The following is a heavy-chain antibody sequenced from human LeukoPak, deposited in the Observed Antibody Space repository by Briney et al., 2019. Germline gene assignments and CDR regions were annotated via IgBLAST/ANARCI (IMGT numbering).Heavy chain of an antibody. CDR3: AKCNSDWYEDY. CDR1: GFTFSTYA. CDR2: VSGSGSYP. Sequence: GGSLRLSCVGSGFTFSTYAMTWVRQTPGKGLEWVSTVSGSGSYPSYAGSVQGRFTVSRDNSKNTLYLQMNSLRAEDTAVYYCAKCNSDWYEDYWGQGTLVTVSS. V-gene: IGHV3-23*01. D-gene: IGHD6-19*01. J-gene: IGHJ4*02.